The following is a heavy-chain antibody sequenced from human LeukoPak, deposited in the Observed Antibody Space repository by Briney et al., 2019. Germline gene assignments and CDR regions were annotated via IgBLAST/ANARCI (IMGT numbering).Heavy chain of an antibody. V-gene: IGHV3-73*01. Sequence: GGSLRLSCAASGFTFSGSAMHWVRQASGKGLEWVGRIRSKANSYATAYAASVKGRFTISRDDSKNTAYLQMNSLKTEDTAVYYCTREMATTDYWGQGTLVTVSS. CDR2: IRSKANSYAT. D-gene: IGHD5-24*01. J-gene: IGHJ4*02. CDR1: GFTFSGSA. CDR3: TREMATTDY.